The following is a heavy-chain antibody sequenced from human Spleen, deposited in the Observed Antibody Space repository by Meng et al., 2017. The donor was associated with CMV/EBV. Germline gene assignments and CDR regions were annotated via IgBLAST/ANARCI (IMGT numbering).Heavy chain of an antibody. Sequence: GESLKISCAASGFTFDDYAMHWVRQAPGKGLEWVSLISWDGGSTYYVDSVKGRFSISRDNAKNSLYLQMNSLTAEDTALYFCAKMGLLEWLLPYYLDYWGQGTLVTVSS. J-gene: IGHJ4*02. CDR1: GFTFDDYA. CDR3: AKMGLLEWLLPYYLDY. V-gene: IGHV3-43D*03. D-gene: IGHD3-3*01. CDR2: ISWDGGST.